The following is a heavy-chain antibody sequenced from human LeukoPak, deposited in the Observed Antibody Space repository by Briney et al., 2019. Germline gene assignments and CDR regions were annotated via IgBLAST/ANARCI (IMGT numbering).Heavy chain of an antibody. Sequence: GGSLRLSCAASGFTFDDYAMHWVRQAPGKGLEWVSGISWNSGSIGYADSVKGRFTISRDNSKSTLYLQMNNLRAEDMAVYYCAKHWSYCSTTSCFFNYYYYYMDVWGKGTTVTVSS. CDR3: AKHWSYCSTTSCFFNYYYYYMDV. CDR2: ISWNSGSI. J-gene: IGHJ6*03. D-gene: IGHD2-2*01. CDR1: GFTFDDYA. V-gene: IGHV3-9*03.